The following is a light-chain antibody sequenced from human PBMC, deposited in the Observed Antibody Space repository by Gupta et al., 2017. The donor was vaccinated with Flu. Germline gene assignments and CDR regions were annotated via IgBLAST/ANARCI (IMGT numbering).Light chain of an antibody. CDR1: SSNIGNNY. V-gene: IGLV1-51*02. CDR2: ENN. Sequence: QSVLTQPPSVSAAPGQKVTISCSGSSSNIGNNYVSWYQQLPGTAPKLLIYENNKRPSGIPDRFSGSKSGTSATLGITGLQTGDEADYYCGTGDSSRSDGVFGGGTKLTVL. CDR3: GTGDSSRSDGV. J-gene: IGLJ2*01.